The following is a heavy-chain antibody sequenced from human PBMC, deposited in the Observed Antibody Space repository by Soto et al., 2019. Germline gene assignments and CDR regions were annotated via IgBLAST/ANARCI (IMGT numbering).Heavy chain of an antibody. V-gene: IGHV1-18*01. CDR3: ARGGTPIDY. J-gene: IGHJ4*02. CDR1: GYTFTNFG. D-gene: IGHD3-16*01. Sequence: QVQLVQSGAEVKKPGASVKVSCKASGYTFTNFGISWVRQAPGQGLEWMGWISAYNGNTNEAQNSRGRVTMTTDTTTSKADMELRSLRSDDTAADDGARGGTPIDYWGQGTLVTVSS. CDR2: ISAYNGNT.